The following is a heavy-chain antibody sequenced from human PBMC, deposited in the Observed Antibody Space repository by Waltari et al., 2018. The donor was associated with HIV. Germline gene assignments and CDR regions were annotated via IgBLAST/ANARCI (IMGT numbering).Heavy chain of an antibody. CDR3: ANGGGGGFYWDGMDV. CDR2: VYYTGNT. Sequence: QVHLQESGPGLVKPSETLSLTCTVSGGSISSFHYSWIRQPPGQGLEWIGYVYYTGNTDYNPPLKSRVTISVDTSKNHFSLKLSSVPAADPAVYYCANGGGGGFYWDGMDVWGQGTTVTVSS. V-gene: IGHV4-59*01. D-gene: IGHD3-16*01. CDR1: GGSISSFH. J-gene: IGHJ6*02.